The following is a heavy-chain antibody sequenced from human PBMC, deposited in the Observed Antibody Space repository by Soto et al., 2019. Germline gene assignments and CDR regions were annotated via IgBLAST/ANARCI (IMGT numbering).Heavy chain of an antibody. Sequence: GASVKVSCKASGYTFTSYDINWVRQATGQGLEWMGWMNPNSGNTGYAQKFQGRVTMTRNTSISTAYMELSSLRSEDTAVYYCARGRRVPAAGYYYMDVWGKGTTVTVSS. CDR2: MNPNSGNT. J-gene: IGHJ6*03. CDR3: ARGRRVPAAGYYYMDV. V-gene: IGHV1-8*01. CDR1: GYTFTSYD. D-gene: IGHD2-2*01.